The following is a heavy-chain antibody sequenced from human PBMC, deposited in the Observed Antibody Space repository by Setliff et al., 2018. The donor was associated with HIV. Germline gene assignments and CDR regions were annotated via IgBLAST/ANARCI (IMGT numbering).Heavy chain of an antibody. V-gene: IGHV4-4*02. CDR2: IHHSGST. J-gene: IGHJ6*03. D-gene: IGHD3-3*01. Sequence: SETLSLTCAVSSGSITSSNWWNWVRQPPGKGLEWIGEIHHSGSTNYNPSLKSRVAMSVDKSENQFSLRLNSVTAADTAVYYCARRPPPLQFLDSPSYYMDVWGKGTTVTVSS. CDR1: SGSITSSNW. CDR3: ARRPPPLQFLDSPSYYMDV.